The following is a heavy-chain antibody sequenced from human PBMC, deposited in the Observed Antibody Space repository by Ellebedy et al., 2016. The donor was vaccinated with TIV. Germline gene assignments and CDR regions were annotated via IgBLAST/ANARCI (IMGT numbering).Heavy chain of an antibody. V-gene: IGHV4-59*01. J-gene: IGHJ5*02. CDR1: GGSFSGYS. CDR2: IYYSGST. CDR3: ARETRTQWQVQQDWFDP. Sequence: MPGGSLRLSCAVYGGSFSGYSWSWIRQPPGKGLEWIGYIYYSGSTNYNPSLKSRVTISVDTSKNQFSLKLSSVTAADTAVYYCARETRTQWQVQQDWFDPWGQGTLVTVSS. D-gene: IGHD6-19*01.